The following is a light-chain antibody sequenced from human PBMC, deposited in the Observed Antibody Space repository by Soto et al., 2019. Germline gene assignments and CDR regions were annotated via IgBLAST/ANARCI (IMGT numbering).Light chain of an antibody. CDR1: TGAVTSGYY. CDR2: STN. V-gene: IGLV7-43*01. Sequence: QAVVTQEPSLTVSPGGTVTLTCATSTGAVTSGYYPNWFQQKPGQAPRALIYSTNNKYSWTPARFSGSILGGKAALTLSGVQPEDEADYYCLLYYGGQLGVFGGGTKLPVL. J-gene: IGLJ2*01. CDR3: LLYYGGQLGV.